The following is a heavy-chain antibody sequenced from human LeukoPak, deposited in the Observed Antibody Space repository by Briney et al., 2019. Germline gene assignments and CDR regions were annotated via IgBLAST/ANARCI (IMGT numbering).Heavy chain of an antibody. CDR3: ARNLGYCSGGSCFPFDY. CDR2: IRQDGSEK. Sequence: GGSLRVSCAASGFTFSNFAMSWVRQAPGKGLEWVANIRQDGSEKYYVDSVKGRFTISRDNAKNSLYLQMNSLRAEDTAVYYCARNLGYCSGGSCFPFDYWGQGTLVTVSS. CDR1: GFTFSNFA. D-gene: IGHD2-15*01. J-gene: IGHJ4*02. V-gene: IGHV3-7*01.